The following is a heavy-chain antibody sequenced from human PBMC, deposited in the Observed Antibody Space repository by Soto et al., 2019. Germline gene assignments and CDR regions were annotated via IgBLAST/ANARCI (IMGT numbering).Heavy chain of an antibody. D-gene: IGHD3-3*01. CDR2: INHSGST. V-gene: IGHV4-34*01. Sequence: SETLSLTCAVYGGSFSGYYWSWIRQPPGKGLEWIGEINHSGSTNYNPSLKSRVTISVDTSKNQFSLKLSSVTAADTAVYYCARGTIDYDFWSGYYSRTARWFDPWGQGTLVT. J-gene: IGHJ5*02. CDR1: GGSFSGYY. CDR3: ARGTIDYDFWSGYYSRTARWFDP.